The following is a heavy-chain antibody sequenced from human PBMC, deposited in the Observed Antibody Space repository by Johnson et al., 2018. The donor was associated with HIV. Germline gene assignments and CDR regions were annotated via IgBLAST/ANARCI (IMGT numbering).Heavy chain of an antibody. CDR1: GFTFSSYA. J-gene: IGHJ3*02. V-gene: IGHV3-30-3*01. D-gene: IGHD1-26*01. CDR3: ARDRPSGSYYVDAFDI. Sequence: QMLLVESGGGVVQPGSSLRLSCAASGFTFSSYAMHWVRQAPGKGLEWVAVISYDGSNKYYADSVKGRFTISRDNSKNTLYLQMNSLRAEDTAVYYCARDRPSGSYYVDAFDIWGQGTMVTVSS. CDR2: ISYDGSNK.